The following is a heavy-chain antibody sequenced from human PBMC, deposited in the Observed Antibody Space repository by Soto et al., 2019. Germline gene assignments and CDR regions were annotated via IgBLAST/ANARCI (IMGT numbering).Heavy chain of an antibody. Sequence: EEQLLESGGGLVQPGGSLRLSCAASGFTFSIYAMSWVRRTHGRGLEWVSAIGGSAQNTYYVDSVKGRFTVSRDNAKNALKRQMKFLRDEDSGVYFFAKNRQNYFATSGLWLDNSFEPWGQGTLVTVS. CDR3: AKNRQNYFATSGLWLDNSFEP. CDR1: GFTFSIYA. CDR2: IGGSAQNT. J-gene: IGHJ5*02. D-gene: IGHD3-22*01. V-gene: IGHV3-23*01.